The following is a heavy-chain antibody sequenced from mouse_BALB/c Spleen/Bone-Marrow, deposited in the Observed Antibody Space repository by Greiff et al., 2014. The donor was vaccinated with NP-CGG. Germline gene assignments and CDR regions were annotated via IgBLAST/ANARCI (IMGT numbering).Heavy chain of an antibody. Sequence: EVQLQQSGAELVKPGASVKLSCTASGFNIKDTYMRWVKQRPEQGLEWIGRIDPANGNTKYDLKFQGKATITADTSSNTAYLQLSSLTSEDTAVYYCAAYYYGSSQFAYWGQGTLVTVSA. J-gene: IGHJ3*01. CDR3: AAYYYGSSQFAY. CDR2: IDPANGNT. V-gene: IGHV14-3*02. D-gene: IGHD1-1*01. CDR1: GFNIKDTY.